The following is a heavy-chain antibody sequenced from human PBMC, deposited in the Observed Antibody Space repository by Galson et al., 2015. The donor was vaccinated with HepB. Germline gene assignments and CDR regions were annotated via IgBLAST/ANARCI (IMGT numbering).Heavy chain of an antibody. J-gene: IGHJ4*02. V-gene: IGHV3-53*01. D-gene: IGHD6-19*01. CDR2: IYSNGNT. CDR1: GFNVSHSY. CDR3: AKAARIAVADDVFDY. Sequence: SLRLSCAASGFNVSHSYLSWVRQAPGKGLEWVSAIYSNGNTLYAGSVKGRLIISRDSPKNTLYLQMNSLRAEDTAVYFCAKAARIAVADDVFDYWGQGTLVTVSS.